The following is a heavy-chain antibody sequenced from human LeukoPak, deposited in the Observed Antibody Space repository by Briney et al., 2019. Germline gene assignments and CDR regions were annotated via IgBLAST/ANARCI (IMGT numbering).Heavy chain of an antibody. Sequence: PSETLSLTCAVYGGSFSGYYWSWIRQPPGKGLEWIGEINHSGSTNYNPSLKSRVTISVDTSKNQFSLKLSSVTAADTAVYYCARGGIAGHWYFDLWGQGTLVTVSS. CDR2: INHSGST. CDR1: GGSFSGYY. V-gene: IGHV4-34*01. CDR3: ARGGIAGHWYFDL. J-gene: IGHJ2*01. D-gene: IGHD6-13*01.